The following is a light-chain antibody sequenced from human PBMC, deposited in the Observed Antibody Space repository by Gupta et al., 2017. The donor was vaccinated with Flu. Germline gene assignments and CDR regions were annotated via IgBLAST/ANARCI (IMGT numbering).Light chain of an antibody. CDR1: SSKIGAGYD. CDR3: QSYDSSLSGWV. V-gene: IGLV1-40*01. CDR2: GNS. Sequence: VTISCTGSSSKIGAGYDVHWYQQLPGTAPKLLIYGNSNRPSGVPDRFSGSKSGTSASLAITGLQAEDEADYYCQSYDSSLSGWVFGGGTKLTVL. J-gene: IGLJ3*02.